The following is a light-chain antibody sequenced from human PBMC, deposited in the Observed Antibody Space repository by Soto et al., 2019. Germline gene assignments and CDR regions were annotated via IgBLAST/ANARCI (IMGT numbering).Light chain of an antibody. V-gene: IGLV1-44*01. CDR3: AAWDSSLNAHLL. CDR2: SNN. J-gene: IGLJ2*01. Sequence: QSVLTQPPSASGTPGQRVTISCSGSSSNIGSNPVNWYQQLPGTTPKLLIYSNNQRPSGVPDRFSGSKSGTSASLAISALQSADEADCSCAAWDSSLNAHLLFGGGTKLTVL. CDR1: SSNIGSNP.